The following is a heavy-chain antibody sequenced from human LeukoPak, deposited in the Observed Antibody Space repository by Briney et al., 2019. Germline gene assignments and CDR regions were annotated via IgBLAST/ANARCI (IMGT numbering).Heavy chain of an antibody. J-gene: IGHJ4*02. V-gene: IGHV3-30*04. D-gene: IGHD2-2*01. CDR3: ARDVGTLGYCSSTSCRLDY. CDR2: ISYDGSNK. CDR1: GFTFSSYA. Sequence: GGSLRLSCAASGFTFSSYAMHWVRQAPGKGLEWVAVISYDGSNKYYADSVKGRFTISRDNSKNTLYLQMNSLRAEDTAVYYCARDVGTLGYCSSTSCRLDYWGQGTLVTVSS.